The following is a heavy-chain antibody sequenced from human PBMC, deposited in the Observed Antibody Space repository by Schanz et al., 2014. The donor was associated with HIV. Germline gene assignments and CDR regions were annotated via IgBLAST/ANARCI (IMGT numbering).Heavy chain of an antibody. CDR2: VRHDGGAT. Sequence: EVQLLESGGGFVQPGGSLRLSCAASGFAFNNYAMTWVRQAPGKGLEWISAVRHDGGATYYADSVKGRFTISRDNSKNTLYLQMTTLRIDDTAVYYCAKPEYDSRGSSQSHFDYWGQGTLVTVSS. J-gene: IGHJ4*02. D-gene: IGHD3-22*01. CDR3: AKPEYDSRGSSQSHFDY. CDR1: GFAFNNYA. V-gene: IGHV3-23*01.